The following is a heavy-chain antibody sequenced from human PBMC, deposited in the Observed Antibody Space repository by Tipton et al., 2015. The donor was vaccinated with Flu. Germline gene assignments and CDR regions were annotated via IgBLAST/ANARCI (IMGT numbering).Heavy chain of an antibody. CDR1: GGSISGYY. D-gene: IGHD6-13*01. V-gene: IGHV4-59*01. CDR3: ARGRVAAAGPGAGWFDP. Sequence: LSLTCTVSGGSISGYYWSWIRQPPGKGLEWIGFIYNSVKTDYNPSLGSRVTISPDTSRNQFSLKLSSVTAADTAIYYCARGRVAAAGPGAGWFDPWGQGTLVTVSS. J-gene: IGHJ5*02. CDR2: IYNSVKT.